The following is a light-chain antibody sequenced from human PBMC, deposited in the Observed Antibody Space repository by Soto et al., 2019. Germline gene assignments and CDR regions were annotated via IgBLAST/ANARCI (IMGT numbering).Light chain of an antibody. CDR3: QQLISWPPIT. Sequence: EIVLTQSPATLSLSPGERATLSCRASQSVNSYLAWYQQKRGQAPRLLIYDASNRATGIPARFSGSDSGTHFTLNISSLEPEDFAGHYCQQLISWPPITLGHGTRRESK. CDR1: QSVNSY. V-gene: IGKV3-11*01. CDR2: DAS. J-gene: IGKJ5*01.